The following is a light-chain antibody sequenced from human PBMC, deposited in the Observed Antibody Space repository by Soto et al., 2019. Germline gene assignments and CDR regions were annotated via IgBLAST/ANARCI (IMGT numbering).Light chain of an antibody. CDR3: QQYDSDSYT. CDR2: KAS. J-gene: IGKJ2*01. V-gene: IGKV1-5*03. Sequence: DIQMTQSPSTLSASVGDRVIITCRASQDVSQWLAWYQQKPGKAPKLLIYKASQLESGVPSRFSGRGSETEFTLTIRDLQPDDFATSFCQQYDSDSYTFGQGTKLDIK. CDR1: QDVSQW.